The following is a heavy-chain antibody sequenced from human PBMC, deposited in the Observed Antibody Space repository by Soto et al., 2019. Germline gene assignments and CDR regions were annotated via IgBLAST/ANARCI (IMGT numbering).Heavy chain of an antibody. CDR2: ISPYTGNT. D-gene: IGHD3-16*01. Sequence: QVQLVQSGDEVKKPGASVKVSCKASGYIFVNYGIAWVRQAPGQGLEWMGWISPYTGNTHSATKVQGRLTMTTDTSTSTAYMDQGSLTSDDTAVYYCVMVDNYVTPTPQDVWGQGTPVTVSS. CDR1: GYIFVNYG. V-gene: IGHV1-18*01. CDR3: VMVDNYVTPTPQDV. J-gene: IGHJ6*02.